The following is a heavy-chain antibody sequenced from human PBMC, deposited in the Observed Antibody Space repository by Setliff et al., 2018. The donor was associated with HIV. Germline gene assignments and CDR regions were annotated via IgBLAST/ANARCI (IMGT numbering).Heavy chain of an antibody. V-gene: IGHV4-38-2*02. CDR1: GDSISSDFY. CDR2: IYHSGNT. CDR3: ARQAWHSGRNGYFVDY. Sequence: ETLSLTCTVSGDSISSDFYWGWIRQPPGKGLEWIASIYHSGNTYYMPSLQSRVTISVDMSKNQFSLKLSSATAADTAVYYCARQAWHSGRNGYFVDYWGQGMLVTVSS. D-gene: IGHD3-22*01. J-gene: IGHJ4*02.